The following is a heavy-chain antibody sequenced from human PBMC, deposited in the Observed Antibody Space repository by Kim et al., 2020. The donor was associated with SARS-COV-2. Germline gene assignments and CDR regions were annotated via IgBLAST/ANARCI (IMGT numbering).Heavy chain of an antibody. D-gene: IGHD4-17*01. CDR2: T. J-gene: IGHJ4*02. CDR3: TTVRSYGDNVY. V-gene: IGHV3-15*01. Sequence: TDYDAPVKGRFTISRDDSKNTLYLQMNSLKTEDTAVYYCTTVRSYGDNVYWGQGTLVTVSS.